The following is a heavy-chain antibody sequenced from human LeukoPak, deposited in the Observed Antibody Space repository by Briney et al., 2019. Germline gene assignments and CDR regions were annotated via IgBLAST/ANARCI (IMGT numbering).Heavy chain of an antibody. V-gene: IGHV3-48*01. CDR2: INSRSSTI. CDR3: ASNLFDY. Sequence: PGGSLRLSCAASGFSLSTYNMNWVRQAPGKGLECIGYINSRSSTIYYADSVKGRFTISRDNAKNSLYLQMNSLRAEDTAVYYCASNLFDYWGQGTLVTVSS. CDR1: GFSLSTYN. J-gene: IGHJ4*02.